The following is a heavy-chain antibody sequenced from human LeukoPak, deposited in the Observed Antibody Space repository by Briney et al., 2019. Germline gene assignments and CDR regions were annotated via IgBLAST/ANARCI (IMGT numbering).Heavy chain of an antibody. CDR3: ARFYGDYLNYYYYGMDV. D-gene: IGHD4-17*01. V-gene: IGHV5-10-1*01. J-gene: IGHJ6*04. CDR1: GYSFTSYW. Sequence: GESLKISCKGSGYSFTSYWISWVRQMPGKGLEWMGRIDPSDSYTNYSPSFQGHVTISADKSISTAYLQWSSLKASDTAMYYGARFYGDYLNYYYYGMDVWGKGTTVTVSS. CDR2: IDPSDSYT.